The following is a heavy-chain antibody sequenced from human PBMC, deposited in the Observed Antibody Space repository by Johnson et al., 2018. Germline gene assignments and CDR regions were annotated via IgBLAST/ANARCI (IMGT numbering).Heavy chain of an antibody. V-gene: IGHV3-7*01. Sequence: VQLVQSGGGVVQPGRSLRLSCAASGFTFSSYGMHWVRQAPGKGLEWVANIKQDGSEKYYVDSVKGRFTISRDNAKNSLYLQMNSLRAEDTAVYYCARSDDGDYEYFQHWGQGTLVTVSS. D-gene: IGHD4-17*01. J-gene: IGHJ1*01. CDR2: IKQDGSEK. CDR3: ARSDDGDYEYFQH. CDR1: GFTFSSYG.